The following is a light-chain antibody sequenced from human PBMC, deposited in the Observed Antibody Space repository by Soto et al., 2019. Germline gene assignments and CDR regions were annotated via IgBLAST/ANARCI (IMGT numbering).Light chain of an antibody. CDR3: SSYAGSNNFV. CDR2: EVS. J-gene: IGLJ1*01. V-gene: IGLV2-8*01. Sequence: QSVLTQPRSVSGSPGQSVTISCTGSSNDVGGYNYVSWYQQRPGKAPKLMIYEVSKRPSGVPDRFSGSKSGNTASLTVSGLQAEDEADYYCSSYAGSNNFVFGTGTKVTVL. CDR1: SNDVGGYNY.